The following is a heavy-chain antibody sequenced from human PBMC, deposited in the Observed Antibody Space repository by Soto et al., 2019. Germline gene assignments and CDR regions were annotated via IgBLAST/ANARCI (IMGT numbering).Heavy chain of an antibody. CDR2: ISSSSSYI. CDR3: AILYHRTRGPLHY. Sequence: PGGSMRLSCAASGCTFSRYSMKWGRQAPGKGLEWVSSISSSSSYIYYAETVKGRFTISRDNAKNSLYLQMNSLIAEDTAVYYCAILYHRTRGPLHYWGQGTLVTVSS. V-gene: IGHV3-21*01. D-gene: IGHD2-2*01. J-gene: IGHJ4*02. CDR1: GCTFSRYS.